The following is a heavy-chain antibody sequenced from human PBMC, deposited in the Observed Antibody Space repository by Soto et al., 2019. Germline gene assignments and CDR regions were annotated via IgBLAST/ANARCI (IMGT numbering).Heavy chain of an antibody. CDR1: GFTFSSYA. CDR2: ISGSGGST. Sequence: GGSLRLSCAASGFTFSSYAMSWVRQAPGKGLEWVAVISGSGGSTYYADSVKGRFTISRDNSKNTLYLQMNSLRAEDTAVYYCAKGAAPFEHYGSVELDYWGQGTLVTVSS. J-gene: IGHJ4*02. CDR3: AKGAAPFEHYGSVELDY. V-gene: IGHV3-23*01. D-gene: IGHD3-10*01.